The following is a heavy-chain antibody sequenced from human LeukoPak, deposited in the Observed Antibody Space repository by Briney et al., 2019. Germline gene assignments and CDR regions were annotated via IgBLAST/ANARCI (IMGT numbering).Heavy chain of an antibody. CDR2: ISWNSGSI. D-gene: IGHD3-10*01. CDR1: GFTFDDYA. J-gene: IGHJ4*02. Sequence: GRSLRLSCAASGFTFDDYAMHWVRQAPGKGLEWVSGISWNSGSIGYADSVKGRFTISRDNSKNTLYLQMNSLRAEDTAVYYCAKEGRWFGELLGLDYWGQGTLVTVSS. V-gene: IGHV3-9*01. CDR3: AKEGRWFGELLGLDY.